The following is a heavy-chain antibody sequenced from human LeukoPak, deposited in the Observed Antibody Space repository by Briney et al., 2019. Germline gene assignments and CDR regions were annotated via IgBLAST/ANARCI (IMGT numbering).Heavy chain of an antibody. CDR3: ARSKTVAGTIDY. J-gene: IGHJ4*02. D-gene: IGHD6-19*01. CDR2: IYSGIST. V-gene: IGHV3-53*01. Sequence: GGSLRLSCAASGFTVSSNYISWVRQAPGKGLEWVSVIYSGISTYYADSVKGRFTISRDNSKNTLYLQMNSLRAEDTAVYYCARSKTVAGTIDYWGQGTLVTVSS. CDR1: GFTVSSNY.